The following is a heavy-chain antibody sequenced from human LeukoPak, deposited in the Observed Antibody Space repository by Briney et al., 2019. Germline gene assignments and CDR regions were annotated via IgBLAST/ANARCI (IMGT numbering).Heavy chain of an antibody. Sequence: GGSLRLSCAASGFTFSSYSMNWVRQAPGKGLEWVSSISSSSSYIYYADSVKGRFTISRDNAKNSLYLQMNSLRAEDTAVYYCARGMATYRPGFDYWGQGTLVTVSS. J-gene: IGHJ4*02. D-gene: IGHD5-24*01. CDR1: GFTFSSYS. CDR3: ARGMATYRPGFDY. V-gene: IGHV3-21*01. CDR2: ISSSSSYI.